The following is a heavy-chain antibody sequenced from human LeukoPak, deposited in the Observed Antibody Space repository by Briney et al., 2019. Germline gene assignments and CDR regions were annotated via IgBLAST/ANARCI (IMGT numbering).Heavy chain of an antibody. CDR3: ARHSRSVDYGSGSYTWDY. V-gene: IGHV4-39*01. CDR2: IYYSGST. J-gene: IGHJ4*02. CDR1: GGSVSSIIYY. D-gene: IGHD3-10*01. Sequence: SETLSLTCTVSGGSVSSIIYYWGWIRQPPGKGLEWIGTIYYSGSTYYNVSLKSRVTISVDTSRDQFSLKLSSVTAADTAVYYCARHSRSVDYGSGSYTWDYWGQGTLVTVSS.